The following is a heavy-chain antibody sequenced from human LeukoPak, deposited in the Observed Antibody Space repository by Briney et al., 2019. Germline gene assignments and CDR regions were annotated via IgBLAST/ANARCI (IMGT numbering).Heavy chain of an antibody. V-gene: IGHV4-59*01. CDR3: ARSVATAGRPDH. D-gene: IGHD6-13*01. J-gene: IGHJ4*02. CDR1: GGSISTYY. Sequence: PSETLSLTCSVSGGSISTYYWSWIRQPPGKGLEWIGYISYSASTNYNPSLKSRVTISADTSKNHVSLTLSSVTAADTAVYYCARSVATAGRPDHWGQGTRVTVSP. CDR2: ISYSAST.